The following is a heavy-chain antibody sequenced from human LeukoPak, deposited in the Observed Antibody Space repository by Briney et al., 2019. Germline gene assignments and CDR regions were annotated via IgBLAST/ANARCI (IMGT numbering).Heavy chain of an antibody. CDR1: GGSISSYY. D-gene: IGHD3-10*01. Sequence: SETLSLTCTVSGGSISSYYWSWIRQPPGKGLEWIGYIYYSGSTNYNPSLKSRVTISVDTSNNQFSLKLSSVTAADTAVYYCARDFAGYYYGMDVWGQGTTVTVSS. V-gene: IGHV4-59*01. CDR2: IYYSGST. CDR3: ARDFAGYYYGMDV. J-gene: IGHJ6*02.